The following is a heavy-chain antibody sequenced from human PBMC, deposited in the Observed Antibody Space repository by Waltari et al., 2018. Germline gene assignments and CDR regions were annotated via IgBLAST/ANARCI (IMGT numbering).Heavy chain of an antibody. J-gene: IGHJ4*02. D-gene: IGHD6-13*01. CDR3: ARISGYSSSWPTFDY. CDR2: IYYSGST. V-gene: IGHV4-59*08. CDR1: GGSISSSY. Sequence: QVQLQESGPGLVKPSETLSLTCTVSGGSISSSYWSWIRQPPGKGLEWIGYIYYSGSTNYNPSLKSRVTISVDTSKNQFSLKLSSVTAADTAVYYCARISGYSSSWPTFDYWGQGTLVTVSS.